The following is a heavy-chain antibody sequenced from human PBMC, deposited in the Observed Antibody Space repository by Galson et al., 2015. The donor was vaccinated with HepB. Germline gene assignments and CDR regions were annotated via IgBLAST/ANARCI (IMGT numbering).Heavy chain of an antibody. D-gene: IGHD2-8*01. Sequence: SLRLSCAASGFTFSSYAMSWVRQGQGKGLEWVSAMSGSDSSTYYADSVKGRFTISRDNSKNTLYLQMNSLRAEDTAVYYCAKERSDCTNGICYGEFDYWGQGTLVAVSS. CDR1: GFTFSSYA. V-gene: IGHV3-23*01. CDR2: MSGSDSST. CDR3: AKERSDCTNGICYGEFDY. J-gene: IGHJ4*02.